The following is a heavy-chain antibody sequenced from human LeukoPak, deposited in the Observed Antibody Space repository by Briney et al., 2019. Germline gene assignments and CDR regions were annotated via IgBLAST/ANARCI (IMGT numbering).Heavy chain of an antibody. CDR3: ARDRWGTTDDMDV. D-gene: IGHD4-17*01. Sequence: TPETRSLTCTVSGGSISSYYWSWIRQPPGKGLEWIGYIYYSGSTNYNPSLKSRVTISVDTSKNQFSLKLSSVTAADTAVYYCARDRWGTTDDMDVWGQATTVTASS. J-gene: IGHJ6*02. CDR1: GGSISSYY. CDR2: IYYSGST. V-gene: IGHV4-59*01.